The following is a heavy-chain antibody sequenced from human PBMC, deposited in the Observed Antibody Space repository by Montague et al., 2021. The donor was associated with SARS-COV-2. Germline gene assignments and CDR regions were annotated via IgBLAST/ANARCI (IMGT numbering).Heavy chain of an antibody. J-gene: IGHJ6*02. CDR3: ARGRTVTTFYYYYGMDV. CDR2: INHSGST. D-gene: IGHD4-17*01. Sequence: ETLSLTCAVYGGSFSGYYWGWIRQPPGKGLEWIGEINHSGSTNYNPSLKSRVTISVDTSKNQFSLKLSSVTAADTAVYYCARGRTVTTFYYYYGMDVWGQGTTVTVSS. V-gene: IGHV4-34*01. CDR1: GGSFSGYY.